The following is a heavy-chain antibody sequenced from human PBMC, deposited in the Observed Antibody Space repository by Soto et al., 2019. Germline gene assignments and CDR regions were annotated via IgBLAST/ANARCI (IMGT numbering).Heavy chain of an antibody. CDR1: GASVNTGDYY. J-gene: IGHJ1*01. CDR2: IFYSGDT. Sequence: VQLQGSGPGLLKPSQTLSLTCTVSGASVNTGDYYWSYIRQPPGKGLEWLGYIFYSGDTYYNPSLKSRATISLNTSRHQFSLTLTSVTDADKALYYCVGTGTTDDFWGQGTLVTVSS. D-gene: IGHD1-7*01. V-gene: IGHV4-30-4*01. CDR3: VGTGTTDDF.